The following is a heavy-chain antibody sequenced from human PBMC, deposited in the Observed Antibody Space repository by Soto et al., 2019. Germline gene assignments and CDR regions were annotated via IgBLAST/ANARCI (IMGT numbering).Heavy chain of an antibody. Sequence: EVQLVESGGGVVQPGGSLRLSCVASGFTFSGDWMHWVRQAAGKGLMWVSRINMDGTSTNYADSVKGRFTISRDNAKNTMYLQVNSLRVDDTAVYYCARGPRGLYHHEYWGQGALVTVS. CDR1: GFTFSGDW. V-gene: IGHV3-74*01. J-gene: IGHJ4*02. D-gene: IGHD2-2*01. CDR3: ARGPRGLYHHEY. CDR2: INMDGTST.